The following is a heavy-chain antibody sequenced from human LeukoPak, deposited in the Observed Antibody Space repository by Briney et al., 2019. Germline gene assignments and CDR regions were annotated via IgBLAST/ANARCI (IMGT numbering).Heavy chain of an antibody. CDR3: ARASGGYSYGYIGYYFDY. CDR1: GYIFTSYG. J-gene: IGHJ4*02. D-gene: IGHD5-18*01. Sequence: ASVKVSCKASGYIFTSYGISWVRQAPGQGLEWMGWISAYNGNTNYAQKLQGRVTMTTDTSTSTAYMELRSLRSDDTAVYYCARASGGYSYGYIGYYFDYWGQGTLVTVSS. CDR2: ISAYNGNT. V-gene: IGHV1-18*01.